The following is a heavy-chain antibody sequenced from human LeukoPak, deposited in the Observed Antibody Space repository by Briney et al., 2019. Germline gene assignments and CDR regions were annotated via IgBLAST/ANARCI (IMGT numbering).Heavy chain of an antibody. CDR2: ISGRAYSE. Sequence: GGSLRLSCAASGFTFSSYAMNWVRQTPGKGLEWVSGISGRAYSEYSADSLKARFNISRDHSKTTLYLPMSRLRAEDTAVFYCAKENPLDHYEMLYFFDYWGQGALVTVSS. J-gene: IGHJ4*02. V-gene: IGHV3-23*01. D-gene: IGHD3-3*01. CDR1: GFTFSSYA. CDR3: AKENPLDHYEMLYFFDY.